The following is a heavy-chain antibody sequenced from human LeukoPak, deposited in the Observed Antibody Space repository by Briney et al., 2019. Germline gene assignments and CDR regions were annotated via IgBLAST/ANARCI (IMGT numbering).Heavy chain of an antibody. CDR1: RFNFNTYG. V-gene: IGHV3-33*01. Sequence: GGSLRLSCVASRFNFNTYGMLWARQAPGKGMEWVAVMWYDGSNKYYADSVKGRFTISRDNSKNTVYLQMNRQRGEDTAVYYFAREQRYFDWVPDFINVWGQGTTVTVSS. CDR2: MWYDGSNK. CDR3: AREQRYFDWVPDFINV. D-gene: IGHD3-9*01. J-gene: IGHJ6*02.